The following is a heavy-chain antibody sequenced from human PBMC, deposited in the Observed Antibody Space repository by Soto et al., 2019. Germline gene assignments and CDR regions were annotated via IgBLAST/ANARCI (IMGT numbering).Heavy chain of an antibody. J-gene: IGHJ3*02. D-gene: IGHD6-25*01. CDR2: ISSSSSYI. V-gene: IGHV3-21*01. CDR3: ARRIAARLAFDI. Sequence: GGSLRLSCAASGFTFSRYSMNWVRQAPGKGLEWVSSISSSSSYIYYADSVKGRFTISRDNAKNSLYLQMNSLRAEDTAVYYCARRIAARLAFDIWGQGTMVTVSS. CDR1: GFTFSRYS.